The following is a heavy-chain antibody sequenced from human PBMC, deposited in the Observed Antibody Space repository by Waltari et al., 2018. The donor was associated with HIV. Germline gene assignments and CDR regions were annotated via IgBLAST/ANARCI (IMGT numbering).Heavy chain of an antibody. D-gene: IGHD5-12*01. CDR3: ARRDGYNLVDF. CDR1: GLTFSSYG. Sequence: QVQLVESGGGVVQPGRSLRLSCAASGLTFSSYGMHWVRQAPGKGLGWVAVIWYDGSNKYDADSVKGRFIISRDNSENKLYLEMNSLRVEDTAVYYCARRDGYNLVDFWGQGTLVTVSS. J-gene: IGHJ4*02. V-gene: IGHV3-33*01. CDR2: IWYDGSNK.